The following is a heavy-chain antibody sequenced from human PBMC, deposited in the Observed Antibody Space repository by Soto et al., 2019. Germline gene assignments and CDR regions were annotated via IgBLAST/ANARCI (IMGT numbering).Heavy chain of an antibody. V-gene: IGHV4-34*01. CDR2: INHSGST. J-gene: IGHJ6*03. CDR1: GGSFSGYY. D-gene: IGHD3-3*01. Sequence: SETLSLTCAVYGGSFSGYYWSWIRQPPGKGLEWIGEINHSGSTNYNPSLKSRVTISVDTSKNQFSLKLSSVTAADTAVYYCARGLYDFWSGYENYYYYYMDVWGKRTTVTGSS. CDR3: ARGLYDFWSGYENYYYYYMDV.